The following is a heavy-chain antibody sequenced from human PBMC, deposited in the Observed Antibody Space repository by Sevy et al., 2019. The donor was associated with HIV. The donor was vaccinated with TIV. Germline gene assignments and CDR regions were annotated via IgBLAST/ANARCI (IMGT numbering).Heavy chain of an antibody. J-gene: IGHJ4*02. CDR1: GFTFSNYW. Sequence: GGSLRLSCEVSGFTFSNYWMTWVRQAPGKGLEWVANIKEDGSDKYYGDSVKGRFSLSRDNAKNSLYLQMDSLRAEDTAVYYCMRDGLACATDFDYWGQGTLVTVSS. V-gene: IGHV3-7*01. CDR2: IKEDGSDK. CDR3: MRDGLACATDFDY. D-gene: IGHD2-15*01.